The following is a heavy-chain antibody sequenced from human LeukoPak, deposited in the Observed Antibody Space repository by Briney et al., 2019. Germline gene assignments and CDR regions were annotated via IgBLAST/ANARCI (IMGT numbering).Heavy chain of an antibody. J-gene: IGHJ4*02. Sequence: ASETLSLTCTVSGGSISNYYWTWIPQPAAKGLEWIGRIYTSGGTNYNPSIKSRVTMSVDTSTNQFSLKLSSVTAADTAMYYCARAAEYSSGWYLFDFWGQGILVTVSA. V-gene: IGHV4-4*07. D-gene: IGHD6-19*01. CDR3: ARAAEYSSGWYLFDF. CDR1: GGSISNYY. CDR2: IYTSGGT.